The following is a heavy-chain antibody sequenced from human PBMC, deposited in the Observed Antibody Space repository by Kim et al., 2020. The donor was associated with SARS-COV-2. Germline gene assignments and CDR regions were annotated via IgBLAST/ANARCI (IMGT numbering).Heavy chain of an antibody. CDR3: VGLAVVGWATEEY. CDR1: SGSISSDAHN. CDR2: IHYSGTT. Sequence: SETLSLTCTVSSGSISSDAHNWARIRHPPGKGLEWIGSIHYSGTTSYSPSLERRVTTSIDTSKNQFSLKLTTVAAADTAVYYCVGLAVVGWATEEYWGQGSRLTVSS. V-gene: IGHV4-39*01. D-gene: IGHD5-12*01. J-gene: IGHJ4*02.